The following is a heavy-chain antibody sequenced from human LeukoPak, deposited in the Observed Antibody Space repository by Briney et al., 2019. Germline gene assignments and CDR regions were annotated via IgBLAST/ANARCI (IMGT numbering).Heavy chain of an antibody. CDR1: GFTFSSYE. CDR3: ARDAPGYCSSTSCYAPFDY. CDR2: ISSSGSTL. Sequence: PGGSLRLSCAASGFTFSSYEMNWVRQAPGKGLEWVSYISSSGSTLYYADSVKGRFTIYRDNAKSSLYLQTNSLRAEDTAVYYCARDAPGYCSSTSCYAPFDYWGQGTLVTVSS. V-gene: IGHV3-48*03. D-gene: IGHD2-2*01. J-gene: IGHJ4*02.